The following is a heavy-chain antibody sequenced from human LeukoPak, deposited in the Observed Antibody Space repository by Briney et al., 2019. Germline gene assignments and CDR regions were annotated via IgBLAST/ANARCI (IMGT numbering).Heavy chain of an antibody. J-gene: IGHJ4*02. V-gene: IGHV3-13*01. CDR3: ARYDAAMDTFDY. D-gene: IGHD5-18*01. CDR1: GFTFSSYD. Sequence: PGGSLRLSCAASGFTFSSYDMHWVRHATGKGLEWVSAIGTAGDTYYPGSVKGRFTISRENAKSSLYLQMNSLRAGDTAVYYCARYDAAMDTFDYWGQGTLVTVSS. CDR2: IGTAGDT.